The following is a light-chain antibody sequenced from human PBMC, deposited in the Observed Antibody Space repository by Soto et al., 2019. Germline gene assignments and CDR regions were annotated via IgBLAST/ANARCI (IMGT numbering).Light chain of an antibody. V-gene: IGKV3-20*01. CDR1: QSVNSNY. Sequence: EIVLTQSPVTLSLSAGERATLSCRASQSVNSNYLAWHQQKPGQAPRLLIYCASSRATGIPDRFSGSGSGTDFTLTVSRLEPEDFAVYYCQHYGSSVWTFGQGTKVEIK. CDR2: CAS. J-gene: IGKJ1*01. CDR3: QHYGSSVWT.